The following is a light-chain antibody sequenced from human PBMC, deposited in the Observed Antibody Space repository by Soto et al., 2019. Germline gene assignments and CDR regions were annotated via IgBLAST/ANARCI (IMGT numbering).Light chain of an antibody. Sequence: EIVLTQSPGTLSLSPGQRATLSCRASQSISSSYLAWYQQKPDQAPRLLIYGASSRATGIPDRFSGSGSGTDFSLTISRLEPEDFAVYYCQQYGRSPMNTFGQGTKLEIK. CDR2: GAS. CDR3: QQYGRSPMNT. J-gene: IGKJ2*01. V-gene: IGKV3-20*01. CDR1: QSISSSY.